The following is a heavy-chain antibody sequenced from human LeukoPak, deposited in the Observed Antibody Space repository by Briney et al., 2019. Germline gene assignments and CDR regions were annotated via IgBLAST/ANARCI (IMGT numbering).Heavy chain of an antibody. Sequence: KSSETLSLTCTVSGGSISSHYWSWIRQPPGKGLEWIGYIYYSGSTNYNPSLKSRVTISVDTSKNQFSLKLSSVTAADTAVYYCARDLQLRYFGSDYMDVWGKGTTVTISS. CDR1: GGSISSHY. CDR2: IYYSGST. CDR3: ARDLQLRYFGSDYMDV. D-gene: IGHD3-9*01. V-gene: IGHV4-59*11. J-gene: IGHJ6*03.